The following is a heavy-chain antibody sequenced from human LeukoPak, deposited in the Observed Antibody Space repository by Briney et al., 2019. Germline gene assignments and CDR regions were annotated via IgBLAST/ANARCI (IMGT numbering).Heavy chain of an antibody. D-gene: IGHD5-24*01. J-gene: IGHJ5*02. Sequence: GGSLRLSSEASGFTVSNNYLAWVRLAPGKGLEWVSAIYSGGSTYYADSVKGRFTISRDNSKNTLYLQMNSLRDDDTAVYYCARSRDGYNGLFDPWGQGTLVIVSS. CDR3: ARSRDGYNGLFDP. CDR1: GFTVSNNY. V-gene: IGHV3-53*01. CDR2: IYSGGST.